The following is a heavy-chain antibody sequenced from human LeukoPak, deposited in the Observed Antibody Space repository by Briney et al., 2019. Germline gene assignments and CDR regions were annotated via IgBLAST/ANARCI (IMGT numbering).Heavy chain of an antibody. CDR1: GFTFSGYG. J-gene: IGHJ4*02. V-gene: IGHV3-33*01. D-gene: IGHD6-19*01. CDR3: AREESSSGWYSFDY. CDR2: IWYDGSNK. Sequence: GGSLRLSCAASGFTFSGYGMHGVPQAPGKGLEWVAVIWYDGSNKYYADSVKGRFTISRDNSKNTLYLQMNSLRAEDAAVYYCAREESSSGWYSFDYWGQGTLVTV.